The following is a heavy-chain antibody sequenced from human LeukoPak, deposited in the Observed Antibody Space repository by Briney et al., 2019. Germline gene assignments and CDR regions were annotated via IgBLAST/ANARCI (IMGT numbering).Heavy chain of an antibody. Sequence: TGGSLRLSCAASGFTFSSYNMKWVRQAPGKGLEWVLSISSRSSYIFYADSVKGRFTISRDNAKKSLYLQMNSLRAEDTAVYYCASGVNYFDYWGQGTLVTVSS. V-gene: IGHV3-21*01. CDR2: ISSRSSYI. CDR1: GFTFSSYN. CDR3: ASGVNYFDY. J-gene: IGHJ4*02. D-gene: IGHD3-3*01.